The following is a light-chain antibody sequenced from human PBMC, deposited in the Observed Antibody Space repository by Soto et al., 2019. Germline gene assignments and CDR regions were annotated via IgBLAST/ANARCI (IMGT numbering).Light chain of an antibody. J-gene: IGKJ1*01. Sequence: ESVLTQSPGTLSLSPGERATLSCRASQSVRSNCLAWYQQKPGQAPRLLIYGASSRATGIPDRFSGSGSGTDFSLTISRLEPEDFAVYYCQQYGSSPQTFGQGTKVDIK. V-gene: IGKV3-20*01. CDR2: GAS. CDR1: QSVRSNC. CDR3: QQYGSSPQT.